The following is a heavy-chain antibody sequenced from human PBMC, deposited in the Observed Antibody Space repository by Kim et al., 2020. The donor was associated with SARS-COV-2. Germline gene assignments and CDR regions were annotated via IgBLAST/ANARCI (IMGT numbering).Heavy chain of an antibody. D-gene: IGHD6-19*01. J-gene: IGHJ5*02. Sequence: TPSLKSRVTISLATSKNQFSLKLSSVTAADTAVDYCARVPPYTSGPPFDPWGQGALVTVSS. V-gene: IGHV4-34*01. CDR3: ARVPPYTSGPPFDP.